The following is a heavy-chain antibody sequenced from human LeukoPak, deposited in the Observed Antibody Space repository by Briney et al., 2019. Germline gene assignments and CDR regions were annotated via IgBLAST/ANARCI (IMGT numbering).Heavy chain of an antibody. CDR2: INHSGST. CDR1: GGSFSSYF. J-gene: IGHJ6*03. Sequence: SETLSLTCAVYGGSFSSYFWNWIRQPPGKGLEWIGEINHSGSTNYNPSLKSRVTISVDTSKNQFSLKLSSVTAADTAVYYCARHPLLRGVTYDYYYYMDVWGKGTTVTISS. D-gene: IGHD3-10*01. CDR3: ARHPLLRGVTYDYYYYMDV. V-gene: IGHV4-34*01.